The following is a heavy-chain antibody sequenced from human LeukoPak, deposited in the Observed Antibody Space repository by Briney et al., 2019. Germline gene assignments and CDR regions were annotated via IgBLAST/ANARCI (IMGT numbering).Heavy chain of an antibody. V-gene: IGHV4-39*01. CDR1: GGSISSTNYY. CDR3: ARQVSDYYYYYIDV. Sequence: SETLSLTCTVSGGSISSTNYYWDWIRQSPGKGPEWIGSIYYSETTYYNPSLESRVTISIDTSKNQFPLQLSSVTAADTALYFCARQVSDYYYYYIDVWGKGTTVTVSS. J-gene: IGHJ6*03. D-gene: IGHD5/OR15-5a*01. CDR2: IYYSETT.